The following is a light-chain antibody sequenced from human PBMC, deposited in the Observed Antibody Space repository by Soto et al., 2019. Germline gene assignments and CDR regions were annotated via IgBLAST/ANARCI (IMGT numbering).Light chain of an antibody. J-gene: IGKJ4*01. Sequence: EIVMTQSPATLSVSPGERATLSCRPSQSVSSNLAWYQQKPVQTPKLLIYVASTRATGIPARFSGSGSGTEFTLTISSLQSEDFAVYYCQQYNVWPLTFGGGTKVEFK. CDR3: QQYNVWPLT. V-gene: IGKV3-15*01. CDR1: QSVSSN. CDR2: VAS.